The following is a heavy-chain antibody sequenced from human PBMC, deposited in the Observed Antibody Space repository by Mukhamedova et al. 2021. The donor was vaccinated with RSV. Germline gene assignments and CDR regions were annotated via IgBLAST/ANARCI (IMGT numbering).Heavy chain of an antibody. D-gene: IGHD3-22*01. J-gene: IGHJ3*02. CDR3: AKAPYYYDSSGYYSGFDI. V-gene: IGHV3-23*01. Sequence: YYADSVKGRFTISRDNSKNTLYLQMNSLRAEDTAVYYCAKAPYYYDSSGYYSGFDIWGQGTMVTVYS.